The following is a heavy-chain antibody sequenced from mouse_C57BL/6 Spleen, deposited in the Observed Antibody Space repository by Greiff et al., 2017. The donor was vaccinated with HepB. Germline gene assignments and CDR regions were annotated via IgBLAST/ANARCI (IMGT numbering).Heavy chain of an antibody. Sequence: EVQLQQSGPELVKPGDSVKISCKASGYSFTGYFMNWVMQSHGKSLEWIGRINPYNGDTFYNQKFKGKATLTVDKSSSTAHMELRSLTSEDSAVYYCASPEGYDYDGAMDYWGQGTSVTVSS. CDR2: INPYNGDT. D-gene: IGHD2-4*01. V-gene: IGHV1-20*01. CDR3: ASPEGYDYDGAMDY. J-gene: IGHJ4*01. CDR1: GYSFTGYF.